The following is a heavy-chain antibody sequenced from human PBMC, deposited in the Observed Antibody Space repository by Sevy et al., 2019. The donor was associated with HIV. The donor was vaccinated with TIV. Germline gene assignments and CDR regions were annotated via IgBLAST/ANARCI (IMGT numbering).Heavy chain of an antibody. CDR3: ARVRRRITIFGVEYFDY. CDR2: IKQDGSEK. J-gene: IGHJ4*02. CDR1: GFTFSSYW. D-gene: IGHD3-3*01. Sequence: GGYLRLSCAASGFTFSSYWMSWVRQAPGKGLEWVANIKQDGSEKYYVDSVKGRFTISRDNAKNSLYLQMNSLRAEDTAMYYCARVRRRITIFGVEYFDYWGQGTLVTVSS. V-gene: IGHV3-7*01.